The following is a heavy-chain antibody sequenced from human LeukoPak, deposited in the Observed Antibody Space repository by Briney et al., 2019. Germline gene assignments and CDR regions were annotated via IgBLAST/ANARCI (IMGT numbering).Heavy chain of an antibody. D-gene: IGHD6-19*01. CDR2: INPNSGGT. J-gene: IGHJ4*02. Sequence: ASVKVSCKASGYTFISYGISWVRQAPRQGLEWMGWINPNSGGTNYAQKFQGRVTMTRDTSISTAYMELSRLRSDDTAVYYCARDWELIAVAGLDYWGQGTLVTVSS. CDR3: ARDWELIAVAGLDY. V-gene: IGHV1-2*02. CDR1: GYTFISYG.